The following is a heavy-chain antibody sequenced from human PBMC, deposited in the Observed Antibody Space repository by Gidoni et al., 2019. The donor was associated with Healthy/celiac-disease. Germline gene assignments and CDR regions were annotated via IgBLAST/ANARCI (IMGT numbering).Heavy chain of an antibody. J-gene: IGHJ4*02. CDR1: GGSKSSSSYY. Sequence: QLQLQESGPGLVKPSETLSLTCTGSGGSKSSSSYYWGWIRQPPGKGLEWIGRISYSGSTYHNPSLKSRVTISVDTSKNQFSLKLSSVTAADTAVYYCARRARGNYFDYWGQGTLVTVSS. CDR2: ISYSGST. V-gene: IGHV4-39*01. CDR3: ARRARGNYFDY.